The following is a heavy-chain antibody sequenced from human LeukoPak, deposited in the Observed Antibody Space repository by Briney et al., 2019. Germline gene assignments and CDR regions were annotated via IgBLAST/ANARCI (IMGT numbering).Heavy chain of an antibody. Sequence: ASVKVSCKASGYTFTSYGIGWVRQAHGQGLEWMGWISAYNGNTNYAQKLQGRVTMTTDTSTSTAYMELRSLRSDDTAVYYCARDSYASGGGGVIPYWGQGTLVTVSS. D-gene: IGHD3-16*02. CDR3: ARDSYASGGGGVIPY. CDR1: GYTFTSYG. V-gene: IGHV1-18*01. J-gene: IGHJ4*02. CDR2: ISAYNGNT.